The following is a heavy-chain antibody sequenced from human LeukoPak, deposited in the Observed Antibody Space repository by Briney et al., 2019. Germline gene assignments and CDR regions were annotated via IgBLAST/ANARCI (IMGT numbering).Heavy chain of an antibody. J-gene: IGHJ4*02. D-gene: IGHD2/OR15-2a*01. CDR2: INHSGST. Sequence: SETLSLTCTVSGGSFSGYYWSWIRQPPGKGLEWIGEINHSGSTNYNPSLKSRVTISVDTSKNQFSLKLSSVTAADTAVYYCARWVLRKFDYWGQGTLVTVSS. V-gene: IGHV4-34*01. CDR3: ARWVLRKFDY. CDR1: GGSFSGYY.